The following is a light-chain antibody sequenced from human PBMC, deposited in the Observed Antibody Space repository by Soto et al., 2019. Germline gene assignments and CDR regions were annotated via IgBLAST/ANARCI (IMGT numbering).Light chain of an antibody. J-gene: IGLJ1*01. CDR2: DVS. CDR3: SPYSGGSTYV. V-gene: IGLV2-14*01. CDR1: SSDIGGYKY. Sequence: QSALTQPASVSGSPGQSITISCTGTSSDIGGYKYVSWYQQHPGKAPKLMIYDVSNRPSGVSTRFSGSKSGNTAALTISGRQGEEEDEYYCSPYSGGSTYVFGTGTKLTVL.